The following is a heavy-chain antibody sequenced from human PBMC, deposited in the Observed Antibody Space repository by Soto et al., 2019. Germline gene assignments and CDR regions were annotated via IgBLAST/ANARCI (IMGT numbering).Heavy chain of an antibody. J-gene: IGHJ6*02. Sequence: ASVKVSCKASGYTFTSYDINWVRQATGQGLEWMGWMNPNSGNTGYAQKFQGRVTMTRNTSISTAYMELSSLRSEDTAVYYCARGYCSSTSCYYYYYGMDVWGQGTTVTV. CDR1: GYTFTSYD. CDR3: ARGYCSSTSCYYYYYGMDV. D-gene: IGHD2-2*01. V-gene: IGHV1-8*01. CDR2: MNPNSGNT.